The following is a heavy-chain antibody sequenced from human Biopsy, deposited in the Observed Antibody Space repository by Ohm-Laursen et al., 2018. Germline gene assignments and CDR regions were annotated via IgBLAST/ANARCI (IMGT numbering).Heavy chain of an antibody. J-gene: IGHJ1*01. V-gene: IGHV1-69*06. CDR2: NIPILGTG. CDR1: EGTFSNYG. CDR3: ATKLTGYFHH. Sequence: SSVKVSCKAPEGTFSNYGVNWVRQAPGQGLEWLGGNIPILGTGNYAQKFQDRVTVAADTSTSTATMELRRLRSDDTAVYYCATKLTGYFHHWGQGTLVIVSS. D-gene: IGHD3-9*01.